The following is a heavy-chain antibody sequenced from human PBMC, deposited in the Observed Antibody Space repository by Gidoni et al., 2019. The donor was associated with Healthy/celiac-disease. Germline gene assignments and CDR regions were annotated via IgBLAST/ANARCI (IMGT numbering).Heavy chain of an antibody. D-gene: IGHD6-13*01. V-gene: IGHV4-61*02. CDR2: IYTSGST. CDR3: ARGVWQQLVPPYYYGMDV. J-gene: IGHJ6*02. Sequence: QVQLQESGPGLVKPSQTLSLPCTVSGGSISSGSYYWRWIRQPAGKGLEWIGRIYTSGSTNYNPSLKSRVTISVDTSKNQFSLKLSSVTAADTAVYYCARGVWQQLVPPYYYGMDVWGQGTTVTVSS. CDR1: GGSISSGSYY.